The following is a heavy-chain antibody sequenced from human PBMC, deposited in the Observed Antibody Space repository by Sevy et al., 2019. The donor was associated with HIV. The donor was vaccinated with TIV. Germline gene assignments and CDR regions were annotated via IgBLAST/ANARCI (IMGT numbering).Heavy chain of an antibody. CDR1: GFTFSTFS. CDR2: ISFSSNYI. V-gene: IGHV3-21*04. D-gene: IGHD1-26*01. CDR3: ARDCNSATCLWGLDV. Sequence: LSLTCAASGFTFSTFSMNWVRQAPGKGLEWVSFISFSSNYIYYADSVKGRFTISRDNAKNSLYLQMNSLRAEDTALYYCARDCNSATCLWGLDVWGQGTTVTVSS. J-gene: IGHJ6*02.